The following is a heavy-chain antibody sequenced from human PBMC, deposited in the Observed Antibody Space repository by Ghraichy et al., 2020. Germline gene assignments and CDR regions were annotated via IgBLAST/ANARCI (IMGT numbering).Heavy chain of an antibody. CDR2: FDPEDGET. Sequence: ASVKVSCKVSGYTLTELSMHWVRQAPGKGLEWMGGFDPEDGETIYAQKFQGRVTMTEDTSTDTAYMELSSLRSEDTAVYYCATGLLSRSNYVVFAFDIWGQGTMVTVSS. J-gene: IGHJ3*02. V-gene: IGHV1-24*01. CDR1: GYTLTELS. D-gene: IGHD4-11*01. CDR3: ATGLLSRSNYVVFAFDI.